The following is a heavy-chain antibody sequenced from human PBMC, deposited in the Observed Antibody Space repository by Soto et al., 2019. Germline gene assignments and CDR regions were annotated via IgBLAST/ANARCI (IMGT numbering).Heavy chain of an antibody. Sequence: QVQLVESGGGVVQPGRSLRLSCAASGFTFSSYAMHWVRQAPGKGLEWVAVISYDGSNKYYADSVKGRFTISRDNSKNTLYLQMNSLRAEDTAVYYCAKDSTMVRGVYTLFDYWGQGTLVTVSS. D-gene: IGHD3-10*01. CDR2: ISYDGSNK. J-gene: IGHJ4*02. CDR1: GFTFSSYA. CDR3: AKDSTMVRGVYTLFDY. V-gene: IGHV3-30*04.